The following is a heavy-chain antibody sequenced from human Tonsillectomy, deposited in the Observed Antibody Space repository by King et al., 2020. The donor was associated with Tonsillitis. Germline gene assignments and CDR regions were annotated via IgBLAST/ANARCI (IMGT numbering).Heavy chain of an antibody. Sequence: VQLVESGGGVVQPGRSLRLSCAASGFTFSSYAMHWVRQAPGKGLEWVAVISYDGSNKYYADSVKGRFTISRDNSKNKLYLQMNSLRAEDTAVYYCARESHDFWSGYPVYYYYGMDVWGQGTTVTVSS. CDR1: GFTFSSYA. V-gene: IGHV3-30*04. J-gene: IGHJ6*02. D-gene: IGHD3-3*01. CDR2: ISYDGSNK. CDR3: ARESHDFWSGYPVYYYYGMDV.